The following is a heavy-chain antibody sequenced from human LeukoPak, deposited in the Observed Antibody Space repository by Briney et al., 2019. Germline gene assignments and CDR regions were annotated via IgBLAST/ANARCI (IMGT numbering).Heavy chain of an antibody. V-gene: IGHV4-34*01. J-gene: IGHJ4*02. D-gene: IGHD3-16*02. CDR1: GGSISSYY. CDR3: ARRSTSYDYVWGSYRSTGYFDY. CDR2: INHSGST. Sequence: PSETLSLTCTVSGGSISSYYWSWIRQPPGKGLEWIGEINHSGSTNYNPSLKSRVTISVDTSKNQFSLKLSSVTAADTAVYYCARRSTSYDYVWGSYRSTGYFDYWGQGTLVTVSS.